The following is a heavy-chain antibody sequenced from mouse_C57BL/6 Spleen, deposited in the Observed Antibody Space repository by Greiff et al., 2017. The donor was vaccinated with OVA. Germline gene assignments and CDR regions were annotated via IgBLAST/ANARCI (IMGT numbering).Heavy chain of an antibody. J-gene: IGHJ4*01. CDR3: IHYYGSSYAMDY. CDR2: IDPETGGT. V-gene: IGHV1-15*01. D-gene: IGHD1-1*01. CDR1: GYTFTDYE. Sequence: VKLMESGAELVRPGASVTLSCKASGYTFTDYEMHWVKQTPVHGLEWIGAIDPETGGTAYNQKFKGKAILTADKSSSTAYMELRSLTSEDSAVYYCIHYYGSSYAMDYWGQGTSVTVSS.